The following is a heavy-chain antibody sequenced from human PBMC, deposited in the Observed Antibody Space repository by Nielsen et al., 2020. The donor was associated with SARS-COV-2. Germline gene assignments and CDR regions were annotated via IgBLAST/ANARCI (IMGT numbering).Heavy chain of an antibody. CDR3: ARARSGGSRYWFDP. Sequence: GESLKISCAASGFTFSSYSMNWVRQAPGKGLEWVSSISSSSSYIYYADSVKGRFTISRDNAKNSLYLQMNSLRAEDTAVYYCARARSGGSRYWFDPWGQGTLVTVSS. CDR2: ISSSSSYI. J-gene: IGHJ5*02. CDR1: GFTFSSYS. V-gene: IGHV3-21*01. D-gene: IGHD2-15*01.